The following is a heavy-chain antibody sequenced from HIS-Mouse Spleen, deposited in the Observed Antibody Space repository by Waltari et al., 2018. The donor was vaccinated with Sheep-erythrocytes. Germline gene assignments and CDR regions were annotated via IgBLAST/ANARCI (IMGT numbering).Heavy chain of an antibody. D-gene: IGHD5-12*01. Sequence: EVQLLESGGGLVQPGGSLRLSCAASGFTFSSYAQSWVRQAPGKGLEWVSDISGSGGSTYYADSVKGRFTISRDNSKKTLYLQMNSLRAEDTAVYYCAKDVSPGPNSGYDYWGQGTLVTVSS. CDR2: ISGSGGST. CDR3: AKDVSPGPNSGYDY. V-gene: IGHV3-23*01. CDR1: GFTFSSYA. J-gene: IGHJ4*02.